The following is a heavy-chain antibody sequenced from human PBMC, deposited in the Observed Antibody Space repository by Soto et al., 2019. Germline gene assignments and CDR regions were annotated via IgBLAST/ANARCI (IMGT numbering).Heavy chain of an antibody. CDR1: GYTFTGYY. D-gene: IGHD3-10*01. CDR3: ARENYYGSGSLRYDY. J-gene: IGHJ4*02. V-gene: IGHV1-2*04. CDR2: INPHSGGT. Sequence: QVQLVQSGAEVKKPGASVKVSCKASGYTFTGYYMHWVRQAPGQGLAWMGWINPHSGGTNYAQKFQGWVTMTRDTSISTAYMELSRLRSDDTAVYYCARENYYGSGSLRYDYWGQGTLVTVSS.